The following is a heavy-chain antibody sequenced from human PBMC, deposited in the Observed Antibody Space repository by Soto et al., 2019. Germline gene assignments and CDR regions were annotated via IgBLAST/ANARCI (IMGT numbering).Heavy chain of an antibody. CDR1: GGSISSGGYY. D-gene: IGHD4-17*01. V-gene: IGHV4-31*03. Sequence: QVQLQESGPGLVKPSQTLSLTCTVSGGSISSGGYYWSWIRQHPGKDLEWIGYIYYSGSTYYNPSLKSRVTLSVDTSKNQFSLKLSSVTAADTAVYYCARDSGLRWIWFAPWGQGTLVTVSS. CDR3: ARDSGLRWIWFAP. J-gene: IGHJ5*02. CDR2: IYYSGST.